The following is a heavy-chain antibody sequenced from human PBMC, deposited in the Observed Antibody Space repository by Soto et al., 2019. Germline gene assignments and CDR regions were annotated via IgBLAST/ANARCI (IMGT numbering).Heavy chain of an antibody. CDR2: FDPEDGET. D-gene: IGHD3-10*01. J-gene: IGHJ6*02. Sequence: ASVKVSCKVSGYTLTELSMHWVRQAPGKGLEWMGGFDPEDGETIYAQKFQGRVTMTEDTSTDTAYMELSSLRSEDTAVYYCATSFTMVRGVRYYYYYYGMDVWGQGTTVTV. V-gene: IGHV1-24*01. CDR1: GYTLTELS. CDR3: ATSFTMVRGVRYYYYYYGMDV.